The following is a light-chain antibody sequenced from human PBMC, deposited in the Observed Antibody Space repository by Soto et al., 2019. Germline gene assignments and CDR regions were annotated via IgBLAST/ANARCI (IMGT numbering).Light chain of an antibody. V-gene: IGKV1-5*01. CDR3: QQYNSYSGT. CDR2: DAS. Sequence: DIQMTQSPSTLSASVGDRVTITCRASQSIRSWLTWYQHKPGKAPKLLIFDASRLETGVPSRFSGSGSGTEFTLTISGLQPDDFATYYCQQYNSYSGTFGQGTKVDI. CDR1: QSIRSW. J-gene: IGKJ1*01.